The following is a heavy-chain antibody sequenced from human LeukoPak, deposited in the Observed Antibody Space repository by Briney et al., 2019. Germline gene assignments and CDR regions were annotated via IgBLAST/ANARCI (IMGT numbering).Heavy chain of an antibody. D-gene: IGHD6-19*01. CDR3: ARVGYSSGWYPRDGMDV. CDR2: MNPNSGNT. CDR1: GGTFSSYA. V-gene: IGHV1-8*02. J-gene: IGHJ6*02. Sequence: ASVKVSCKASGGTFSSYAISWVRQAPGQGLEWMGWMNPNSGNTGYAQKFQGRVTMTRNTSISTAYMELSSLRSEDTAVYYCARVGYSSGWYPRDGMDVWGQGTTVTVSS.